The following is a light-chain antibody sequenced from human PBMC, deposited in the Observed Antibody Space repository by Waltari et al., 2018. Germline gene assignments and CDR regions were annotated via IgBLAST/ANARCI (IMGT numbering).Light chain of an antibody. V-gene: IGKV3-20*01. CDR3: QNHERLPAV. CDR2: GAS. CDR1: QSIGRY. Sequence: EIVLPQSPGTLSLSPGERATLSCRASQSIGRYLIWYQQKPGQAPRLLIYGASPRAAGIPDRFSGSGSGTDFSLTISRLEPEDFAVYYCQNHERLPAVFGRGTKVEIK. J-gene: IGKJ1*01.